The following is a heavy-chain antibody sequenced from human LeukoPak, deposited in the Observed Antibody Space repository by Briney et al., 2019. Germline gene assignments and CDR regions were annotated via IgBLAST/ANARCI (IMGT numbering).Heavy chain of an antibody. CDR2: ISYDGSNK. Sequence: SLRXXCAASGFTFSSYGMHWVRQAPGKGLEWVAVISYDGSNKYYADSVKGRFTISRDNSKNTLYLQMNSLRAEDTAVYYCAKDELRFLEWLLSRMDVWGQGTTVTVSS. CDR3: AKDELRFLEWLLSRMDV. J-gene: IGHJ6*02. V-gene: IGHV3-30*18. D-gene: IGHD3-3*01. CDR1: GFTFSSYG.